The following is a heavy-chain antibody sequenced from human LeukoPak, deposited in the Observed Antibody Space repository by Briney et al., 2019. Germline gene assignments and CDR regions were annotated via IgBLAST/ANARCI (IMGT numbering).Heavy chain of an antibody. V-gene: IGHV1-3*01. J-gene: IGHJ4*02. CDR2: INAGNGNT. CDR1: GYTFTSYA. CDR3: ARGIAVAGRGY. D-gene: IGHD6-19*01. Sequence: ASVTVSCKASGYTFTSYAMHWVRQAPGQRLEWTGWINAGNGNTKYSQKFQGRVTITRDTSASTAYMELSSLRSEDTAVYYCARGIAVAGRGYWGQGTLVTVSS.